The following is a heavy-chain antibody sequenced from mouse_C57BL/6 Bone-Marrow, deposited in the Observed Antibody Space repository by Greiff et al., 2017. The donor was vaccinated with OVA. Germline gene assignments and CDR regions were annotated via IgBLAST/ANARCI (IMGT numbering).Heavy chain of an antibody. CDR3: ARASYGKEDFDY. Sequence: EVQVVESGPGMVKPSQSLSLTCTVTGYSITSGYDWHWIRHFPGNKLEWMGYISYSGSTNYNPSLKSRISITHDTSKNHFFLKLNSVTTEDTATYYCARASYGKEDFDYWGQGTTLTVSS. V-gene: IGHV3-1*01. CDR1: GYSITSGYD. J-gene: IGHJ2*01. D-gene: IGHD2-1*01. CDR2: ISYSGST.